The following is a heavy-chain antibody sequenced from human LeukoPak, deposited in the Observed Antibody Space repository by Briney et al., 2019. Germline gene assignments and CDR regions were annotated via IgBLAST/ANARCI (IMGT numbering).Heavy chain of an antibody. D-gene: IGHD2/OR15-2a*01. Sequence: GGSLRLSCAASGFTFSSYEMNWVRQAPGKGLEWVSSISSSSSYIYYADSVKGRFTISRDNAKNSLYLQMNSLRAEDTAVYYCARVGSTSDTFDYWGQGALVTVSS. CDR3: ARVGSTSDTFDY. V-gene: IGHV3-21*01. CDR1: GFTFSSYE. J-gene: IGHJ4*02. CDR2: ISSSSSYI.